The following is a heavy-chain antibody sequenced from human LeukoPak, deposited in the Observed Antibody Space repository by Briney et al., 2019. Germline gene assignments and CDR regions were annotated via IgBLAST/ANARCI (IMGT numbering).Heavy chain of an antibody. CDR3: AREGFDWNYGGRWFDP. Sequence: SETLSLTCTVSGGSISSYYWSWIRQPAGKGLERIGRIYTSGSTNYNPSLKSRVTMSVDTSKNQFSLKLSSVTAADTAVYYCAREGFDWNYGGRWFDPWGQGTLVTVSS. D-gene: IGHD1-7*01. CDR2: IYTSGST. CDR1: GGSISSYY. V-gene: IGHV4-4*07. J-gene: IGHJ5*02.